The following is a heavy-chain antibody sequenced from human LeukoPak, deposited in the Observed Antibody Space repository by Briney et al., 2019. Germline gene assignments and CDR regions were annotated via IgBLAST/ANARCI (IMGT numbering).Heavy chain of an antibody. Sequence: GGSLRLSCAASGFTSSSYSMNWARQAPGKGLEWVSSISSDSNYIYYADSVKGRFTISRDNAKNSLYLQMNSLRAEDTAVYYCTRHADIGVVPVATGVTNWFDPWGQGTLVTVSS. CDR2: ISSDSNYI. J-gene: IGHJ5*02. V-gene: IGHV3-21*01. D-gene: IGHD2-2*01. CDR3: TRHADIGVVPVATGVTNWFDP. CDR1: GFTSSSYS.